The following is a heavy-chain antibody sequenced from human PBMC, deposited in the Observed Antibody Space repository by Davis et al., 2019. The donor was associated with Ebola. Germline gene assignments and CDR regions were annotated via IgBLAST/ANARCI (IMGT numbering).Heavy chain of an antibody. CDR2: IYYSGST. CDR1: GGSISSYY. Sequence: MPGGSLRLSCTVSGGSISSYYWSWIRQPPGKSLEWIGYIYYSGSTNYNPSLKCRVTISVDTSKNQFSLKLSSVTAADTAVYYCARHVCVYCSSWYFHYWCQGTLVTVSS. V-gene: IGHV4-59*08. D-gene: IGHD6-13*01. CDR3: ARHVCVYCSSWYFHY. J-gene: IGHJ4*02.